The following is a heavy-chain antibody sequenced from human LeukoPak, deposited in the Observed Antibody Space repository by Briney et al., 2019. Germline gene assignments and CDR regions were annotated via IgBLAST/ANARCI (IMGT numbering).Heavy chain of an antibody. D-gene: IGHD6-19*01. CDR2: IYTSGST. V-gene: IGHV4-4*07. CDR1: GASISSYY. J-gene: IGHJ4*02. CDR3: ARDQGRWLVRTFDY. Sequence: SETLSLTCTVSGASISSYYWSWIRQPAGKGLEWIGRIYTSGSTNYNPSLKSRVTMSVDTSKNQFSLKLTSVTAADTAVYYCARDQGRWLVRTFDYWGQGTLVTVSS.